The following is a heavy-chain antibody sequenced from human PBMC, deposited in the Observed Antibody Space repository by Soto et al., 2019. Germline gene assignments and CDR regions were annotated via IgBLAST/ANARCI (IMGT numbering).Heavy chain of an antibody. CDR3: ARRNYGSGSTYFDY. D-gene: IGHD3-10*01. V-gene: IGHV4-59*08. J-gene: IGHJ4*02. CDR2: IYYSGST. CDR1: GVSISSYY. Sequence: QVQLQESGPGLVKPSETLSLTCTVSGVSISSYYWSWIRQPPGKGLVWIGYIYYSGSTNYNPSPISRVTTSVDASKNQCSLKLNSMTAADTAVYYCARRNYGSGSTYFDYWGQGTLVTVSS.